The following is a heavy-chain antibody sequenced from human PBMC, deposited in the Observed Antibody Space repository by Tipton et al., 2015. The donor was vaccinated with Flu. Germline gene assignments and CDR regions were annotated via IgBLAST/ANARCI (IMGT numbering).Heavy chain of an antibody. Sequence: SLRLSCAASGFTFSDYQISWIRQAPGKGLEWVSYISTSGTTIYYVDSVRGRFTISRDNPKNSLYLQMNSLRAEDMAVYYCARDLFPQYYYDTRSPFDYWGQGTLVTVSS. CDR2: ISTSGTTI. D-gene: IGHD3-22*01. V-gene: IGHV3-11*01. CDR3: ARDLFPQYYYDTRSPFDY. J-gene: IGHJ4*02. CDR1: GFTFSDYQ.